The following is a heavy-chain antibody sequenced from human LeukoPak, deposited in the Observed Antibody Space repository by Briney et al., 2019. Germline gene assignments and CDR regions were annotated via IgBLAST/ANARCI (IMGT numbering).Heavy chain of an antibody. Sequence: SETLSLTCTVSGASITNITSYWGWLRQPPGKGLEWIGFIYYSGNPFYNPSLKGRVTMSVDTSSNQFSLRMTSVTAADTAVYFCAREVRVRGGVYWFDPWGQGTLVTVSS. D-gene: IGHD3-10*01. CDR3: AREVRVRGGVYWFDP. CDR1: GASITNITSY. J-gene: IGHJ5*02. CDR2: IYYSGNP. V-gene: IGHV4-39*07.